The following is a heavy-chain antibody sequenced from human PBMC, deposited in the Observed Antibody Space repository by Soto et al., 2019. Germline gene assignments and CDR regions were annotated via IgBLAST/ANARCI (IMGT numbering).Heavy chain of an antibody. CDR3: AKDPRFMRIFTGYYVDY. CDR1: GFTFSNYA. J-gene: IGHJ4*02. Sequence: GGSLRLSCAASGFTFSNYAMSWVRQAPGKGLEWVSAISGSGGSTYYADSVKGRFTISRDNSKNTLYLQMNSLRAEDTAVYYCAKDPRFMRIFTGYYVDYWGQGTLVTVSS. V-gene: IGHV3-23*01. CDR2: ISGSGGST. D-gene: IGHD3-9*01.